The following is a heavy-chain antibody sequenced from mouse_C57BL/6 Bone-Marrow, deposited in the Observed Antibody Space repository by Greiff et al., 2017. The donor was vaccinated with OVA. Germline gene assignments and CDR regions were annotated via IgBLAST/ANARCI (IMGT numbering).Heavy chain of an antibody. V-gene: IGHV1-42*01. Sequence: EVQRVESGPELVKPGASVKISCKASGYSFTGYYMNWVKQSPEKSLEWIGEINPSTGGTTYNQKFKAKATLTVDKSSSTAYMQLKSLTSEDSAVYYWARGGTSPFAYWGQGTLVTVSA. D-gene: IGHD4-1*01. CDR2: INPSTGGT. CDR1: GYSFTGYY. J-gene: IGHJ3*01. CDR3: ARGGTSPFAY.